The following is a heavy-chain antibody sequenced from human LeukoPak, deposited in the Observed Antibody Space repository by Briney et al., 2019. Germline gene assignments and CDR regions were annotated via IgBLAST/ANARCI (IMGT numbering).Heavy chain of an antibody. D-gene: IGHD3-10*01. J-gene: IGHJ4*02. CDR1: GYSISSGYY. V-gene: IGHV4-38-2*02. CDR3: ARDPYYYGSGYFDY. Sequence: SETLSLTCTVSGYSISSGYYWGWIRQPPGKGLEWIGSIYHSGSTNYNPSLKSRVTISVDTSKNQFSLKLSSVTAADTAVYYCARDPYYYGSGYFDYWGQGTLVTVSS. CDR2: IYHSGST.